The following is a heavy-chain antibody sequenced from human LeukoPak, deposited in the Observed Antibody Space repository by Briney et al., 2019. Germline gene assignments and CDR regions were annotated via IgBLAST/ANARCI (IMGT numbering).Heavy chain of an antibody. CDR3: ARLVLTYYYDSSGYSTKINWFDS. Sequence: PRASVKVSCKASGYTFTSYGISWVRQAPGQGLEWMGWITAYNGNTNYAQMLQGRVTMTTDTSTSTAYMELRSLRSDDTAVYYCARLVLTYYYDSSGYSTKINWFDSWGQGTLVTVSS. V-gene: IGHV1-18*01. CDR2: ITAYNGNT. D-gene: IGHD3-22*01. J-gene: IGHJ5*01. CDR1: GYTFTSYG.